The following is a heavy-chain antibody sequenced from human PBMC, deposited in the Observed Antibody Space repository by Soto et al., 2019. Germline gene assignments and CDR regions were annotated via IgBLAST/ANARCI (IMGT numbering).Heavy chain of an antibody. V-gene: IGHV5-51*01. D-gene: IGHD3-22*01. CDR3: ARPRYDTNAYYPYSFDY. CDR2: IYAGDSDT. CDR1: GYSFTNYW. Sequence: GESLKISCQGSGYSFTNYWIGWVRQMPGKGLEWMGIIYAGDSDTRYSPSFQGQVTISADKSISTAYLQWSSLKASDTAMYYCARPRYDTNAYYPYSFDYWRQGTLVTVSS. J-gene: IGHJ4*02.